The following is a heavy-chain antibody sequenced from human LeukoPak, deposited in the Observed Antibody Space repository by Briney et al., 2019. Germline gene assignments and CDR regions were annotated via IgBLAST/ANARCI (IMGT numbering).Heavy chain of an antibody. CDR1: GYTFTGYY. J-gene: IGHJ4*02. D-gene: IGHD3-10*01. CDR2: INPNSGGT. V-gene: IGHV1-2*02. Sequence: ASVTVSCKASGYTFTGYYMHWVRQAPGQGLEWMGWINPNSGGTNYAQKFQGRVTMTRDTSISTAYMELSRLRSDDTAVYYCARVGYYGSGGYPPNYWGQGTLVTVSS. CDR3: ARVGYYGSGGYPPNY.